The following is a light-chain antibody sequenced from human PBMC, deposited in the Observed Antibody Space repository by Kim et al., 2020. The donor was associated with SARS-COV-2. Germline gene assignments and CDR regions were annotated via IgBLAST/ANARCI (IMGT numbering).Light chain of an antibody. CDR1: SSDVGRYNY. J-gene: IGLJ2*01. CDR2: DVI. CDR3: SSYVSGNTLI. Sequence: QSALTQPASVSGSPGQSITISCTGTSSDVGRYNYVSWYQQRPGEAPKLIIYDVINRPSGISNRFSGSKSGNTASLTISGLQAEDEANYYCSSYVSGNTLIFGGGTQLTVL. V-gene: IGLV2-14*01.